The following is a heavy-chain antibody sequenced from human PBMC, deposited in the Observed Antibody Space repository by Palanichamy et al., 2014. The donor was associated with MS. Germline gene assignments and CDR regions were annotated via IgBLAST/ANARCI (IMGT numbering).Heavy chain of an antibody. V-gene: IGHV2-5*02. Sequence: QITLKESGPTLVKPTQTLTLTCTLSGLTLSTSGVGWAGFRQPPGKALEWLTLIYWDDDKRYSPFLKSRLTITKDISKNQVVLSMINMDPVDTATYYCALSTGRGAFEIWGQGTLVTVSS. CDR1: GLTLSTSGVG. CDR3: ALSTGRGAFEI. CDR2: IYWDDDK. D-gene: IGHD1-1*01. J-gene: IGHJ3*02.